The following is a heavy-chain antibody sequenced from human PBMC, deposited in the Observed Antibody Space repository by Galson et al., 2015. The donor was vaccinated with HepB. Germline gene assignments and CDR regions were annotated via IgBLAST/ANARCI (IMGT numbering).Heavy chain of an antibody. J-gene: IGHJ4*02. V-gene: IGHV3-30-3*01. CDR3: AQSYYDFWGGYPN. D-gene: IGHD3-3*01. Sequence: SLRLSCAASGFIFSNFAMHWVRQAPGKGLEWVAVISYDGSSTYYIDSVKGRFTISRDNSKNTLFLQMNSLRPEDTAVYYCAQSYYDFWGGYPNWGPGTLVTVSP. CDR1: GFIFSNFA. CDR2: ISYDGSST.